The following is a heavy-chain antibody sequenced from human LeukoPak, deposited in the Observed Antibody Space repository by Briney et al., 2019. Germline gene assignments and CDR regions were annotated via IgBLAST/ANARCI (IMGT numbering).Heavy chain of an antibody. CDR1: GYTFTSYG. Sequence: ASVKVSCKASGYTFTSYGISWVRQAPGQGLGWMGWISAYNGNTNYAQKLQGRVTMTTDTSTSTAYMELRSLRSDDTAVYYCARGYYDFWSGYLGDFFDYWGQGTLVTVSS. CDR2: ISAYNGNT. CDR3: ARGYYDFWSGYLGDFFDY. V-gene: IGHV1-18*01. J-gene: IGHJ4*02. D-gene: IGHD3-3*01.